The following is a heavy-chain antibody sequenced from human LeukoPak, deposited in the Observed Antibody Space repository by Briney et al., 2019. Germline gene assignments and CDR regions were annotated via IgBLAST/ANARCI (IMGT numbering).Heavy chain of an antibody. V-gene: IGHV4-30-2*01. CDR3: AYSPTQCRFGNCHAYFYFDF. Sequence: SETLSLTCAVPGDSIAIRPYSWNWIRQTPEIGLAWIGYVSHSGSTYYNPSLKSRVTISVDKLNNQFSLNLNAVTAAETAVYYCAYSPTQCRFGNCHAYFYFDFWGRGTVVGVSS. J-gene: IGHJ4*02. D-gene: IGHD4-23*01. CDR1: GDSIAIRPYS. CDR2: VSHSGST.